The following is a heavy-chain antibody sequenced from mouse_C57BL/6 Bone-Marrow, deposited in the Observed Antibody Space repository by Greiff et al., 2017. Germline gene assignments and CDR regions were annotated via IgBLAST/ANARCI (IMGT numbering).Heavy chain of an antibody. J-gene: IGHJ3*01. CDR2: ISYDGSN. V-gene: IGHV3-6*01. D-gene: IGHD2-4*01. CDR3: ASGYDYAWFAY. CDR1: GYSITSGYY. Sequence: EVQLQESGPGLVKPSQSLSLTCSVTGYSITSGYYWNWIRQFPGNKLEWMGYISYDGSNNYNPSLKNRISITRDPSKNQFFLKLNSVTTEDTATYYCASGYDYAWFAYWGQGTLVTVSA.